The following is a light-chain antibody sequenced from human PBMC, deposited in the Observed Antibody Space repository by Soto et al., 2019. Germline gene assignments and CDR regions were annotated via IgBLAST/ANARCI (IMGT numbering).Light chain of an antibody. V-gene: IGKV3-20*01. Sequence: EIVLTQSPGTLSLSPGERATLSCRASQSVSSNYLAWYQQKPGQAPRHLIYGASSRATGIPDRFSGSGAGTDFTLTISRLEYEDVAVYYCQQYGSSPWTFGKGTKVEIK. CDR1: QSVSSNY. CDR3: QQYGSSPWT. CDR2: GAS. J-gene: IGKJ1*01.